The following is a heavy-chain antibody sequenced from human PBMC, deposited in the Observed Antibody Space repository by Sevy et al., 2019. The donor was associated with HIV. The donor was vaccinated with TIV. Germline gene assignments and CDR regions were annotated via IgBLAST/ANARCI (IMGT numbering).Heavy chain of an antibody. CDR1: GFTFGTYA. Sequence: GGSLRLSCAASGFTFGTYAMSWVRQAPGKGLEWVSAISGSGSSTYYGDSLKGRFTIFRDNSKHTLSLQMNTLRAGDTAVYYCAKGDRTFYGLDVWGQGTTVTVSS. CDR2: ISGSGSST. CDR3: AKGDRTFYGLDV. V-gene: IGHV3-23*01. D-gene: IGHD2-15*01. J-gene: IGHJ6*02.